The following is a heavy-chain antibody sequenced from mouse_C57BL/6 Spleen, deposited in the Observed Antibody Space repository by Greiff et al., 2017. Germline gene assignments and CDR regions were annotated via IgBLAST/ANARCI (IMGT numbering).Heavy chain of an antibody. D-gene: IGHD2-5*01. Sequence: QVQLQQSGAELVMPGASVKLSCKASGYTFTSYWMHWVKQRPGQGLEWIGEIDPSDSYTNYNQKFKGKSTLTVDKSSSTAYMQLSSLTSEDSAVYYCARGRDYYSNYYYAMDYWGQGTSVTVSS. V-gene: IGHV1-69*01. CDR3: ARGRDYYSNYYYAMDY. CDR1: GYTFTSYW. CDR2: IDPSDSYT. J-gene: IGHJ4*01.